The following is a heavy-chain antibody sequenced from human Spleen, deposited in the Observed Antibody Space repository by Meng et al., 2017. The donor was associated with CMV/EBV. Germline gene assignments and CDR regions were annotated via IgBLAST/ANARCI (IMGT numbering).Heavy chain of an antibody. V-gene: IGHV1-69*05. CDR1: GYTFPSFD. D-gene: IGHD3-16*01. CDR3: ARSPTYELVLIWGTYYCSGMDV. CDR2: FIPISVTG. J-gene: IGHJ6*02. Sequence: SVKVSCKASGYTFPSFDINWVRQAPGQGLEWMGGFIPISVTGNYAQKFQDRVTITTDESSNTAYMELSSLSSEDTAVYYCARSPTYELVLIWGTYYCSGMDVWGQGTTVTVSS.